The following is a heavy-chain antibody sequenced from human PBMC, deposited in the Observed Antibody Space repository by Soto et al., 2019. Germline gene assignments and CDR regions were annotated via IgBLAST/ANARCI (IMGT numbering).Heavy chain of an antibody. CDR1: GFTFSSYS. J-gene: IGHJ6*02. D-gene: IGHD3-10*01. CDR2: ISSSSSTI. Sequence: LRLSCAASGFTFSSYSMNWVLQAPGKGLEWVSYISSSSSTIYYADSVKGRFTISRDNAKNSLYLQMNSLRDEDTAVYYCARDPGSRAVRGVITEYYYYGMDVWGQGTTVTVSS. V-gene: IGHV3-48*02. CDR3: ARDPGSRAVRGVITEYYYYGMDV.